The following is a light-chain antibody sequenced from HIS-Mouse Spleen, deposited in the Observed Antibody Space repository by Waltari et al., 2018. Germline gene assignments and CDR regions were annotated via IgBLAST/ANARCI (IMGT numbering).Light chain of an antibody. Sequence: QSALTQPAPVSGPPGQSIPISCPGTSSDVGSYNLFHWYQQPPGKAPKLMIYEGSKRPSGVSNRFSGSKSGNTASLTISGLQAEDEADYYCCSYAGSSTWVFGGGTKLTVL. J-gene: IGLJ3*02. V-gene: IGLV2-23*01. CDR2: EGS. CDR1: SSDVGSYNL. CDR3: CSYAGSSTWV.